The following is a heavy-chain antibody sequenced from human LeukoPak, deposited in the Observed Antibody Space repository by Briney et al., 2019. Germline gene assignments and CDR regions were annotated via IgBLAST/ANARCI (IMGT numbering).Heavy chain of an antibody. CDR3: ARTTEGGYTYDYFYYYYMDV. CDR1: GGSISSYY. D-gene: IGHD5-18*01. CDR2: IYYSGST. J-gene: IGHJ6*03. V-gene: IGHV4-59*01. Sequence: TPSETLSLTCTVSGGSISSYYWSWIRQPPGKGLEWIGYIYYSGSTNYNPSLKSRVTISVDTSKNQFSLKLNSVTAADTAVYYCARTTEGGYTYDYFYYYYMDVWGKGTTVTISS.